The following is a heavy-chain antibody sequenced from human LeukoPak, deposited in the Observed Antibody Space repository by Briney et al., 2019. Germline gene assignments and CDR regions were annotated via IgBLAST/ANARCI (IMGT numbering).Heavy chain of an antibody. D-gene: IGHD1-26*01. J-gene: IGHJ4*02. Sequence: SETLSLTCAVYGGSFSGYYWSWIRQPPGKGLEWIGEINHSGSTNYNPSLKSRVTISVDTSKNQFSLKLSSVAAADTAVYYCASYSISSTQFDYWGQGTLVTVSS. CDR2: INHSGST. CDR3: ASYSISSTQFDY. V-gene: IGHV4-34*01. CDR1: GGSFSGYY.